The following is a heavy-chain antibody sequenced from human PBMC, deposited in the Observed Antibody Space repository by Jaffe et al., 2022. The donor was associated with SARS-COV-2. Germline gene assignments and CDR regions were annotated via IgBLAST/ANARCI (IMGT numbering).Heavy chain of an antibody. J-gene: IGHJ4*02. V-gene: IGHV3-23*01. CDR1: GFTFSNYA. Sequence: EVQLLESGGGLVQPGGSLRLSCAASGFTFSNYAMSWVRQAPGKGLEWVSSITDRGVSTYYADSVKGRFTISRDNSRNTLFLQLSSLRAEDTAVYYCAKLLAATGTDYWGPGTLVAVSS. CDR2: ITDRGVST. CDR3: AKLLAATGTDY. D-gene: IGHD6-13*01.